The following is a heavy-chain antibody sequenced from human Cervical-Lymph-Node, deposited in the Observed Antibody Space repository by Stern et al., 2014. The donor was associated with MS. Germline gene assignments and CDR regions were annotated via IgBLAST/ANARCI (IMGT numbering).Heavy chain of an antibody. CDR2: GVVGSGNK. CDR3: AAEPMYYSDSVGAFDI. V-gene: IGHV1-58*01. Sequence: QLVESGPEVKKPGTSVKVSCKASGFTFTSSAEQWVRQGRGQRLEWVGLGVVGSGNKNYAQKFQERVTITRDMSTSTAYMELSSLRSEDTAVYYCAAEPMYYSDSVGAFDIWGQGTMVTVSS. CDR1: GFTFTSSA. D-gene: IGHD3-22*01. J-gene: IGHJ3*02.